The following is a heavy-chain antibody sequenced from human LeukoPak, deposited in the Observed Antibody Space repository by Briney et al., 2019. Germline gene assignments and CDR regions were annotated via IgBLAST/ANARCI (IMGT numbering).Heavy chain of an antibody. CDR3: ARGIEASSGWYVIDY. J-gene: IGHJ4*02. V-gene: IGHV1-69*13. Sequence: GASVKVSCKASGYTFTSYGISWVRQAPGQGLEWLGGIIPIFGTANYAQKFQGRVTITADESTSTAYMEVSSLRSEDTAVYYCARGIEASSGWYVIDYWGQGTLVTVSS. D-gene: IGHD6-19*01. CDR1: GYTFTSYG. CDR2: IIPIFGTA.